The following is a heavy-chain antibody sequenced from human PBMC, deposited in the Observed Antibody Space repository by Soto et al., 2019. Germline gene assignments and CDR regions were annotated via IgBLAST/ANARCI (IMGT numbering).Heavy chain of an antibody. J-gene: IGHJ4*02. D-gene: IGHD3-10*01. CDR3: ARDGSERPATY. CDR2: IFYSGST. Sequence: SETLSLTCTVSSGSISSTIYSWDWIRQPPGKGLEWIGSIFYSGSTYYNPSLKSRVTISVDTSKNQFSLKLNSVTAADTAVYYCARDGSERPATYWGQGILVTVSS. V-gene: IGHV4-39*07. CDR1: SGSISSTIYS.